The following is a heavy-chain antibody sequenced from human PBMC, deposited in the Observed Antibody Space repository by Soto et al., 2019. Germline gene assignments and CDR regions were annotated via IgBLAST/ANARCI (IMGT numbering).Heavy chain of an antibody. CDR2: ISAYNGNT. Sequence: QVQLVQSGAEVKKPGASVKVSGKAPGYTFTSYAISWVRQAPGQGLEWMGWISAYNGNTNYAQKFQGRVTMTTDTSTSRAYMVRGSLSSWDTAVCCRSREAPPADYGGQGTLVTVYS. J-gene: IGHJ4*02. CDR1: GYTFTSYA. CDR3: SREAPPADY. V-gene: IGHV1-18*01.